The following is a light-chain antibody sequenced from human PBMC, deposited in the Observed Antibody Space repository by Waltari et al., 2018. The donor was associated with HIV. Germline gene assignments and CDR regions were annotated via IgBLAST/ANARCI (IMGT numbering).Light chain of an antibody. CDR3: SSYTSSSTLV. V-gene: IGLV2-14*01. CDR2: EVS. CDR1: SSDVGGYNY. J-gene: IGLJ3*02. Sequence: QSALTQPASVSGSPGPSIPISCTGTSSDVGGYNYVSWYQQHPGKAPKLMIYEVSNRPSGVSNRFSGSKSGNTASLTISVLQAEDEADYYCSSYTSSSTLVFGGGTKLTVL.